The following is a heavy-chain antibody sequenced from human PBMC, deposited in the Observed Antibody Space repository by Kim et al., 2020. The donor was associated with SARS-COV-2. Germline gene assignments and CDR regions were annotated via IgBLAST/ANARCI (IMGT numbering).Heavy chain of an antibody. V-gene: IGHV3-21*01. CDR3: ARAYSSGLAYFDY. Sequence: GGSLRLSCAASGFTFSSYSMNWVRQAPGKGLEWVSSISSSSSYIYYADSVKGRFTISRDNAKNSLYLQMNSLRAEDTAVYYCARAYSSGLAYFDYWGQGTLVTRSS. J-gene: IGHJ4*02. CDR2: ISSSSSYI. CDR1: GFTFSSYS. D-gene: IGHD6-19*01.